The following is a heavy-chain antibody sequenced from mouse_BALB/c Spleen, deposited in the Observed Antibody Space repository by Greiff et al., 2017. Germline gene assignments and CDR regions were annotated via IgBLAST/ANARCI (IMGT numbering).Heavy chain of an antibody. CDR3: ARLSFTTVVADY. CDR2: IYPGDGDT. D-gene: IGHD1-1*01. CDR1: GYTFTSYW. J-gene: IGHJ2*01. V-gene: IGHV1-87*01. Sequence: QVQLQQSGAELARPGASVKLSCKASGYTFTSYWMQWVKQRPGQGLEWIGAIYPGDGDTRYTQKFKGKATLTADKSSSTAYMQLSSLASEDSAVYYCARLSFTTVVADYWGQGTTLTVSS.